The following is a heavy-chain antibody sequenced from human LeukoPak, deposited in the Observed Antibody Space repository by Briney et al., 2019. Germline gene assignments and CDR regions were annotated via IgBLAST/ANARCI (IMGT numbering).Heavy chain of an antibody. Sequence: PGGSLRLSCAGSGFTFSSYAMSRVRQAPGKGLEWVASIKQDESEKYYVDSVKGRFTTSRDNAKSSLYLQMNALRGEDTAVYYCARLVGDVTTWDCWGQGTLVTVSS. D-gene: IGHD1-26*01. CDR1: GFTFSSYA. V-gene: IGHV3-7*03. J-gene: IGHJ4*02. CDR2: IKQDESEK. CDR3: ARLVGDVTTWDC.